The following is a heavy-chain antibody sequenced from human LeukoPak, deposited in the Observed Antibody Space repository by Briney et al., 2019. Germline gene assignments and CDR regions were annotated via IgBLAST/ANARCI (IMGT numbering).Heavy chain of an antibody. D-gene: IGHD6-13*01. CDR2: ISYDGSNK. J-gene: IGHJ5*02. V-gene: IGHV3-30*04. CDR1: GFTFSSYV. CDR3: ARGDKQLVFNRNKGGFDP. Sequence: GGSLRLSCAASGFTFSSYVMHWVRQAPGKGLEWVTIISYDGSNKYYADSVKGRFTISRDNSKNTLYLQMNSLRTEDTAVYYCARGDKQLVFNRNKGGFDPWGQGTLVTVSS.